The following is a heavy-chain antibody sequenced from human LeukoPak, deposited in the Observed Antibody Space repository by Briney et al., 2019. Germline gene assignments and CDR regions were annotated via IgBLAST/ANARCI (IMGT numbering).Heavy chain of an antibody. CDR3: ARGDYYDSSGYQSPSFDY. V-gene: IGHV4-39*01. D-gene: IGHD3-22*01. CDR2: IYSSGST. J-gene: IGHJ4*02. CDR1: GVSISSGSNY. Sequence: SETLSLTCNVSGVSISSGSNYWGWIRQPPGKTLEWIGSIYSSGSTYYNPSLKSRVTISVDTSKNQFSLKLSSVTAADTAVYYCARGDYYDSSGYQSPSFDYWGQGTLVTVSS.